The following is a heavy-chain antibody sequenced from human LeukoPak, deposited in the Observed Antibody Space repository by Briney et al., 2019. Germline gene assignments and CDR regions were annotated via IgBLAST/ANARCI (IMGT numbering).Heavy chain of an antibody. J-gene: IGHJ4*02. V-gene: IGHV4-61*02. D-gene: IGHD5-24*01. Sequence: SETLSLTCTVSGGSISSGSYYWSWIRQPAGKGLEWIGRIYTSGSTNYNPSLKSRVTMSVDTSKNQFSLKLSSVTAADTAVYYCAREEDGSIDYWGQGTLVTVSS. CDR3: AREEDGSIDY. CDR1: GGSISSGSYY. CDR2: IYTSGST.